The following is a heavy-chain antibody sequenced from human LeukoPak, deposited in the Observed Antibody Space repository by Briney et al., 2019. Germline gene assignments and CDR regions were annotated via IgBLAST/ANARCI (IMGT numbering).Heavy chain of an antibody. CDR2: IRYDGSNK. J-gene: IGHJ4*02. CDR3: ARDKILGATHFDY. Sequence: GGSLRLSCAASGFTFSSYGMHWVRQAPGKGLEWVAFIRYDGSNKYYADSVKGRFTISRDNTKNSLYLQMNSLRAEDTAVYYCARDKILGATHFDYWGQGTLVTVSS. CDR1: GFTFSSYG. D-gene: IGHD1-26*01. V-gene: IGHV3-30*02.